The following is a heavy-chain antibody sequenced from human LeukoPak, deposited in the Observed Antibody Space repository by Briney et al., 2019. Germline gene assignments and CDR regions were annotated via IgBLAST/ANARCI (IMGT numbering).Heavy chain of an antibody. V-gene: IGHV3-20*04. CDR3: ARRESTYQNYYYFYYMDV. J-gene: IGHJ6*03. CDR2: INWNGDST. Sequence: GGSLRLSCAASGFTFDDYGMSWVRQAPGKGLEWVSGINWNGDSTSYADSVKGRFTISRDNAKNSLYLQMNSLRAEDTALYYCARRESTYQNYYYFYYMDVWGKGTPVTVSS. CDR1: GFTFDDYG.